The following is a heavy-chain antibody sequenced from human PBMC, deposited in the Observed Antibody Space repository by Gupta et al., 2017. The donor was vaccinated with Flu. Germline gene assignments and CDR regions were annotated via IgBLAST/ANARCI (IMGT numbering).Heavy chain of an antibody. CDR2: IYYSGVA. V-gene: IGHV4-39*01. CDR1: VRSDNYY. J-gene: IGHJ4*02. CDR3: AGGVDYTAFAC. D-gene: IGHD3-3*01. Sequence: VRSDNYYWGLIRQPPGKGLEWIGTIYYSGVAYYTPSLRGRVTMSLDTSENQFSLKVNSVTAADTAVYYCAGGVDYTAFACWGQGSLVTVSS.